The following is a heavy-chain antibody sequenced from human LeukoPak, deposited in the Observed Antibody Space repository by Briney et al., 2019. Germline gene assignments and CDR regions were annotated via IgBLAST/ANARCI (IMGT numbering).Heavy chain of an antibody. CDR2: TYYRSQWCN. CDR1: GDSVSSNSAA. J-gene: IGHJ4*02. CDR3: ARGTRFDY. D-gene: IGHD3-10*01. V-gene: IGHV6-1*01. Sequence: SQTLSLTCGISGDSVSSNSAAWNCIRQSPSRGLEWLGRTYYRSQWCNDYAVSVKSRININPDTSKNQFSLKLSSVTAADTAVYYCARGTRFDYWGQGTLVTVSS.